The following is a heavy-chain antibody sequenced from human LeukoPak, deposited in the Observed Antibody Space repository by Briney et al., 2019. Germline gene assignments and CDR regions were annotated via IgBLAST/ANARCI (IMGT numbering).Heavy chain of an antibody. CDR3: AGATATGTGRAFHY. J-gene: IGHJ4*02. CDR1: GESITAYY. D-gene: IGHD3-10*01. Sequence: SETLSLTCAVYGESITAYYWTWIRLPPGKRLEWIGEVRHSGSTNYNPYLKSRVTMSVDMSKNQFSLQLKFVTAAGTAVYYCAGATATGTGRAFHYWAQGNLVPVSS. CDR2: VRHSGST. V-gene: IGHV4-34*01.